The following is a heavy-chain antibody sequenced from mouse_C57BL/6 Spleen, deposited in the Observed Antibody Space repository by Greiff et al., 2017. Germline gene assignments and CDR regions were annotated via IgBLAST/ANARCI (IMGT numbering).Heavy chain of an antibody. V-gene: IGHV14-4*01. D-gene: IGHD1-1*01. CDR3: TRKVLGYYGY. J-gene: IGHJ2*01. Sequence: VQLQQSGAELVRPGASVKMSCTASGFPFTDDYMHWVKQRPEQGLEWIGWIDPENGDTEYASKFQGKATITADTSSNTAYLQLSSLTSEDTAVYYCTRKVLGYYGYWGQGTTLTVSS. CDR1: GFPFTDDY. CDR2: IDPENGDT.